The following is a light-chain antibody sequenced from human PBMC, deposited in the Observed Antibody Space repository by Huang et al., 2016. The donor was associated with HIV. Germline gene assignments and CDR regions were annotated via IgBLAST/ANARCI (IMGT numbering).Light chain of an antibody. CDR2: DAS. J-gene: IGKJ2*01. Sequence: DIQMTQSPSSLSASVGDRVTITCQASQDISNYLNWDQQKPGKAPKLLIYDASNLETGVAARFSGSRSGTHFTFTINNLQPEDIATYYCQQYDNLHTFGQGTKLEIK. CDR1: QDISNY. V-gene: IGKV1-33*01. CDR3: QQYDNLHT.